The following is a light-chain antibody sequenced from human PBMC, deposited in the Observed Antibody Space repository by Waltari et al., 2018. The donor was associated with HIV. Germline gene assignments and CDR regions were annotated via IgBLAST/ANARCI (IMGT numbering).Light chain of an antibody. J-gene: IGLJ2*01. CDR2: AVT. V-gene: IGLV2-8*01. CDR3: SSYAGSNTLI. Sequence: QSALTQPPSASGSPGHSVTISCTGTSSDVGAYNYVPWYQQHPGKTPKLISYAVTKLPSGVPDRFSASKSGNTASLTVSGLQTDDEADYYCSSYAGSNTLIFGGGTNLIVL. CDR1: SSDVGAYNY.